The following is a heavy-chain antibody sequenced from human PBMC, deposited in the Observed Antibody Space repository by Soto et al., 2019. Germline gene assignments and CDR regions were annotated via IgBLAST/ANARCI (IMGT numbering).Heavy chain of an antibody. CDR2: ISNNGGST. CDR3: VKGGITMVRGVIFAY. D-gene: IGHD3-10*01. J-gene: IGHJ4*02. V-gene: IGHV3-64D*06. CDR1: GFTFSTYA. Sequence: GGSLRLSCSASGFTFSTYAMNWVRQAPGKGLEYVSAISNNGGSTYYADSVKGRFTISRDNSKNTLYLQMSSLRTADTAIYYCVKGGITMVRGVIFAYWGQGTPVTVSS.